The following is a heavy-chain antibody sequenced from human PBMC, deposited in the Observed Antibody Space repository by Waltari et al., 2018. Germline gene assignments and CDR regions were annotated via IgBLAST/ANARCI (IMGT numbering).Heavy chain of an antibody. CDR1: GITFSSYV. J-gene: IGHJ4*02. V-gene: IGHV3-23*01. Sequence: EVQLLASGGGLGQPGGSLRLSCSASGITFSSYVMRWVRLAPGKWLEWVSTISGSGGTYYADSVRGRFTISRDKSKNTLSLQMNSLRAEDTAVYYCAIGQGYYFDYWGQGTLVTVSS. CDR3: AIGQGYYFDY. CDR2: ISGSGGT.